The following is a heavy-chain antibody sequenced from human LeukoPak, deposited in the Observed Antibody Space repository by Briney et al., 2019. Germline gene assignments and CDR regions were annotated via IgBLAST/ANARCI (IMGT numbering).Heavy chain of an antibody. D-gene: IGHD4-23*01. Sequence: ASVKVSCKASGYTFTSYDINWVRQATGQGLEWMGWMNPNSGNTGYAQKFQGRVTMTRNTSISTAYTELSSLRSEDTAVYYCARGLKTTVVTPGYWGQGTLVTVSS. J-gene: IGHJ4*02. CDR3: ARGLKTTVVTPGY. CDR2: MNPNSGNT. V-gene: IGHV1-8*01. CDR1: GYTFTSYD.